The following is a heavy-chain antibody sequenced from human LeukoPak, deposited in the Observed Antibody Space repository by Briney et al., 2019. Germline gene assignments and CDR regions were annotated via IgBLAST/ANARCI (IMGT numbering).Heavy chain of an antibody. CDR2: IYPEDSDT. J-gene: IGHJ3*02. CDR1: GYSFTSYW. V-gene: IGHV5-51*01. D-gene: IGHD2-2*01. CDR3: ARRYCSSSRCYVRAFDI. Sequence: GESLKISCKGSGYSFTSYWIGWVRQMPGKGLEWMGIIYPEDSDTRYSPSFQGQVTISVDKSISTAYLQWSSLKASDTAMYYCARRYCSSSRCYVRAFDIWGQGTLVTVSS.